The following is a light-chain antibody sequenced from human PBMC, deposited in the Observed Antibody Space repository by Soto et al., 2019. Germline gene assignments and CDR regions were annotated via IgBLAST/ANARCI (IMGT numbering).Light chain of an antibody. Sequence: QSVLTQPPSASGTPGQRVTISCSGSSSSIGSNTVNWYQQLPGTAPKLLIYGHNQRPSGVPDRFSGSKSGTSASLGISGLQSEDEADYYCATWDASLNGRVFGGGTKLTVL. J-gene: IGLJ2*01. CDR1: SSSIGSNT. CDR3: ATWDASLNGRV. V-gene: IGLV1-44*01. CDR2: GHN.